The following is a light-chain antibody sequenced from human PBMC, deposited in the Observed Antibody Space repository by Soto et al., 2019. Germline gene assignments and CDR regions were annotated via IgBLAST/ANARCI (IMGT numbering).Light chain of an antibody. V-gene: IGKV3-15*01. Sequence: EIVVTQSPATLSLSPGERAILSCRASQNIHTNLAWYQHTPGQAPRLLFYGASTRATGLPARFSGSGSGTEFTLTISSLQAEDSAVYYCQHYYNWPRTFGQGTRLEIK. J-gene: IGKJ5*01. CDR2: GAS. CDR3: QHYYNWPRT. CDR1: QNIHTN.